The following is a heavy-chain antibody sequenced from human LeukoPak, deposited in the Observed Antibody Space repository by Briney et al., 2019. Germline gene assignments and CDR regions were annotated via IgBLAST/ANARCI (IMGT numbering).Heavy chain of an antibody. CDR3: ARAAGGIAAAGLFDY. J-gene: IGHJ4*02. CDR1: GGTFSSYA. V-gene: IGHV1-69*06. D-gene: IGHD6-13*01. CDR2: IIPIFGTA. Sequence: SVKVSCKASGGTFSSYAISWVRQAPGQGLEWMGGIIPIFGTANYAQKFQGRVTITADKSTSTAYMELSSLRSEDTAVYYCARAAGGIAAAGLFDYWGQGTLVTVSS.